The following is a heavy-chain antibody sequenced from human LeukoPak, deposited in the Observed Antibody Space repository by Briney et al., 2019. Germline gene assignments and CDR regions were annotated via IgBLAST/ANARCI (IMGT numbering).Heavy chain of an antibody. CDR3: ARQRYYGSGSYSLNWFDP. D-gene: IGHD3-10*01. J-gene: IGHJ5*02. V-gene: IGHV4-39*01. Sequence: PSETLSLTCTVSGXSISSSSYYWGWIRQPPGKGLEWIGSIYYSETTYYNPSLKSRVPISVDTSKNQFSLRLSSVTAADTAVYYCARQRYYGSGSYSLNWFDPWGQGTLVTVSS. CDR2: IYYSETT. CDR1: GXSISSSSYY.